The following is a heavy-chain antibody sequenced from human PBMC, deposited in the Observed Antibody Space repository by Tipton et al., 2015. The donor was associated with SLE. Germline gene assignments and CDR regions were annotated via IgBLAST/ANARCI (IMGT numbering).Heavy chain of an antibody. CDR2: INHSGST. CDR1: GGSFSGYY. V-gene: IGHV4-34*01. D-gene: IGHD1-14*01. J-gene: IGHJ4*02. Sequence: TLSLTCAVYGGSFSGYYWSWTRQPPGKGLEWIGEINHSGSTNYNPSLKSRATISVDTSKNQFSLKLSSVTAADTAVYYCAREPYREGFDYWGQGTLVTVSS. CDR3: AREPYREGFDY.